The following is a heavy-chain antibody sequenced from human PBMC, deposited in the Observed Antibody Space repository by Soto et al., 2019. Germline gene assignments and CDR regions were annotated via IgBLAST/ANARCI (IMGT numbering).Heavy chain of an antibody. CDR1: GFTVSSKY. CDR3: ARDDILCSGGSCYGVPMDV. V-gene: IGHV3-66*01. D-gene: IGHD2-15*01. J-gene: IGHJ6*03. CDR2: IQSGGTT. Sequence: EVQLVESGGGLVQPGGSLRLSCAASGFTVSSKYMSWVRQAPGKGLEWVSLIQSGGTTYYADSVKGRFTISRDSSKNMLHLQMDSLRAEDTAMYYCARDDILCSGGSCYGVPMDVRGKGTTVTVSS.